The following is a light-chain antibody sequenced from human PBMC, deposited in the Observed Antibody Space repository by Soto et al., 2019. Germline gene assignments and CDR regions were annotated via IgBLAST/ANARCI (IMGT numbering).Light chain of an antibody. CDR3: SSYAGNNHYV. CDR1: SSDVGGYKY. Sequence: QSALSQPPSASGSPGQSVTISCTGTSSDVGGYKYVSWYQQHPGKAPKLMIYEVSKRPSGVPDRFSGSKSGNTASLTVSGLQAEDEPDYYCSSYAGNNHYVFGTGTKSPS. J-gene: IGLJ1*01. CDR2: EVS. V-gene: IGLV2-8*01.